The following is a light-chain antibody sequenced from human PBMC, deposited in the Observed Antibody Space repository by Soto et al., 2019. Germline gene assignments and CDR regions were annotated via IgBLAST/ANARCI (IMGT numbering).Light chain of an antibody. J-gene: IGKJ5*01. Sequence: EIVLTQAPATLSVSPGERATLSCRASQSVAGTYLAWYQQKPGQAPRLLIYGASTRATGIPDRFSGSGSGTDFTLTISGLEPEDFAVYYCQQYASTFGQGTDWRL. CDR2: GAS. CDR1: QSVAGTY. V-gene: IGKV3-20*01. CDR3: QQYAST.